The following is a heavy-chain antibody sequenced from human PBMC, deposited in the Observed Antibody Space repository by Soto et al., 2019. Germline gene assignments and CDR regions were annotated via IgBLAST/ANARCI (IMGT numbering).Heavy chain of an antibody. D-gene: IGHD3-3*01. CDR1: GFTFSSYS. Sequence: PGGSLRLSCAASGFTFSSYSMNWVRQAPGKGLEWVSSISSSSSYIYYADSVKGRFTISRDNAKNSLYLQMNSLRAEDTAVYYCATLLSDYDFWSGYDFPNWGQGTLVTVSS. CDR3: ATLLSDYDFWSGYDFPN. J-gene: IGHJ4*02. V-gene: IGHV3-21*01. CDR2: ISSSSSYI.